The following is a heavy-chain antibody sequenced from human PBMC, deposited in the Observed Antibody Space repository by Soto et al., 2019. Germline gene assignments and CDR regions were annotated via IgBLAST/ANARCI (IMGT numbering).Heavy chain of an antibody. CDR3: AKAIDPHPARIRYGPYFMDV. CDR1: GYTFTNYG. D-gene: IGHD6-6*01. V-gene: IGHV1-18*01. CDR2: ISGYNGNT. J-gene: IGHJ6*03. Sequence: QVQLVQSGAEVKKPGASVKVSCKASGYTFTNYGINWVRQAPGQGLEWMGWISGYNGNTNFGQKLQGRVTMTTDTSTSTACMELRSLRADDTAVYYCAKAIDPHPARIRYGPYFMDVWGKGTTVTVSS.